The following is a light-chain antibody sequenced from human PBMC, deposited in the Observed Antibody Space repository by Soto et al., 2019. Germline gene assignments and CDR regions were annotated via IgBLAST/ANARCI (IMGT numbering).Light chain of an antibody. V-gene: IGKV3-15*01. CDR1: QSVGNN. CDR2: GVS. CDR3: QQYDNWPPWT. Sequence: EIVLTQSPATLSVSPGEGATLSCRASQSVGNNLAWYQQKPGQAPRLLISGVSTRATGVSVKFSGSGSGTEFPLTISSLQSEDSAVYYCQQYDNWPPWTFGQGTNVEIK. J-gene: IGKJ1*01.